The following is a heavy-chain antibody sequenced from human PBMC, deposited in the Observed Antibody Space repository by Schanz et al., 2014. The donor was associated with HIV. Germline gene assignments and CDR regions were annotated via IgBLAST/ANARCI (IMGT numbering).Heavy chain of an antibody. J-gene: IGHJ5*02. CDR2: IIPLFGTS. V-gene: IGHV1-69*01. D-gene: IGHD3-3*01. CDR3: ARDLGGDFWSSQGGLDP. Sequence: QVQLVQSGAEVKKPRSSVKVFCRASGGTFINYAFSWVRQAPGQGLEWMGGIIPLFGTSNYAQKFQGRATITADESTNILYMELSNLRSEDTAVYYCARDLGGDFWSSQGGLDPWGQGTLVTVSS. CDR1: GGTFINYA.